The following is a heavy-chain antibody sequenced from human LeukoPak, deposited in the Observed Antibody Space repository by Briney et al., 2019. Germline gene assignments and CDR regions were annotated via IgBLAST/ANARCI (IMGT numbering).Heavy chain of an antibody. V-gene: IGHV4-38-2*01. CDR2: IYHSGST. J-gene: IGHJ4*02. Sequence: SETLPLTCAVSGYSISSGYYWGWIRQPPGKGLEWIGSIYHSGSTYYNPSLKSRVTISADTSKNQFFLKLSSVTAADTAVYYCAKTRTGPYYFDYWGQGTLVTVSS. CDR1: GYSISSGYY. CDR3: AKTRTGPYYFDY.